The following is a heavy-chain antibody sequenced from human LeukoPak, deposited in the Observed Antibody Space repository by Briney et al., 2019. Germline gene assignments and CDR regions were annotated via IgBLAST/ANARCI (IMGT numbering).Heavy chain of an antibody. Sequence: GSSVKVSCKASGGTFSSYAISWVRQAPGQGLEWMGGIIPIFGTANYAQKFQGRVTITADESTSTAYMELSSLRSEDTAVYYCARDAYYYDSSGYYGHDYWGQGTLVTVSS. CDR3: ARDAYYYDSSGYYGHDY. CDR1: GGTFSSYA. D-gene: IGHD3-22*01. J-gene: IGHJ4*02. V-gene: IGHV1-69*01. CDR2: IIPIFGTA.